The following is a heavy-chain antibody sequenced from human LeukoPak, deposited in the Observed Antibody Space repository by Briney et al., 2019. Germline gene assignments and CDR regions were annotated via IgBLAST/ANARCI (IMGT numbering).Heavy chain of an antibody. D-gene: IGHD2-15*01. Sequence: SQTLSLTCAISGDSVSSNSTAWNWIRQSPSRGLEWLGRTYYRSEWYNDYAVSVKSRITINPDTSKNQFSLQLNSVTPEDTAVYYCARGDCSGGICYSDSAFDIWGQGTMVTVSS. CDR3: ARGDCSGGICYSDSAFDI. CDR1: GDSVSSNSTA. CDR2: TYYRSEWYN. J-gene: IGHJ3*02. V-gene: IGHV6-1*01.